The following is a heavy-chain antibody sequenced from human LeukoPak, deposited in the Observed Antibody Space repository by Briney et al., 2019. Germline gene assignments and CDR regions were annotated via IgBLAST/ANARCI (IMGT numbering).Heavy chain of an antibody. CDR2: ISYSGST. D-gene: IGHD3-3*01. J-gene: IGHJ6*03. CDR1: GGSISSYY. CDR3: ARDKLTTIFDGLYYYMDV. V-gene: IGHV4-59*01. Sequence: SETLSLTCTVSGGSISSYYWNWIRQPPGKGLEWIGSISYSGSTNYNPSLESRVTISVDTSKNQISLKLSSVTAEDTAVYYCARDKLTTIFDGLYYYMDVWGKGTTVTVSS.